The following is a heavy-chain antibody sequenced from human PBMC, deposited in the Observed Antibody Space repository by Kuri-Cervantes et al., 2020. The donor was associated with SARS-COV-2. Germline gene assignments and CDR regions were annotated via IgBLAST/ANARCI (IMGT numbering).Heavy chain of an antibody. D-gene: IGHD6-6*01. V-gene: IGHV4-39*01. J-gene: IGHJ4*02. Sequence: GSLRLSCTVSGGSISSSSYYWGWIRQPPGKGLEWIGSIYYSGSNYYNPSLKSRVTISVDTSKNQFSLKLSSVTAADTAVYYCESFSSSGHFDYWGQGTLVTVSS. CDR3: ESFSSSGHFDY. CDR2: IYYSGSN. CDR1: GGSISSSSYY.